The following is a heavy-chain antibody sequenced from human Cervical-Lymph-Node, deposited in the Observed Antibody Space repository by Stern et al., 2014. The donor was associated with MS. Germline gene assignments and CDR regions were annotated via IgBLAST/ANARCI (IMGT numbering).Heavy chain of an antibody. J-gene: IGHJ4*02. D-gene: IGHD6-13*01. CDR2: VTPSSGET. Sequence: VQLEESGAEVKKPGASVKVSCEASGYSFTSYEINWVRQATGQGLEWLGWVTPSSGETGDAPKFQGRLTRTRDTSIRTAYMEVSSLRTEDTAVYYCARGPLQAVPGRHIELWGQGTLVTVSS. V-gene: IGHV1-8*01. CDR3: ARGPLQAVPGRHIEL. CDR1: GYSFTSYE.